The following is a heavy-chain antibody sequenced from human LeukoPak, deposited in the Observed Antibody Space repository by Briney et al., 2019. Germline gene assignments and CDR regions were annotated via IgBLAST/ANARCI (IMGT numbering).Heavy chain of an antibody. V-gene: IGHV3-7*01. J-gene: IGHJ4*02. Sequence: PGGSLRLSCAASGFTFSSYAMSWVRQAPGKGLEWVANIKPDGSDKYYVDSVKGRFTVSRDNAKNSLYLQMNSLRAEDTAVYYCARGVLHYWGQGTLVTVSS. CDR1: GFTFSSYA. CDR3: ARGVLHY. D-gene: IGHD2/OR15-2a*01. CDR2: IKPDGSDK.